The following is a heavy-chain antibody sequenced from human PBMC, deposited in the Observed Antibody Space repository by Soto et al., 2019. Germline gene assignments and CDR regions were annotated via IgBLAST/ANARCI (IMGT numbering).Heavy chain of an antibody. V-gene: IGHV3-30*18. J-gene: IGHJ4*02. CDR2: ISDDESSK. CDR1: GFTFRNYG. CDR3: AKDRGSDTRIGGVTIGYFDY. Sequence: QVQLVESGGGVVQPGRSLRLSCAASGFTFRNYGIHWVRQAPGKGLEWVAVISDDESSKYYTDSVKGRFTISRDNSKNTASLQMNSLREEDTAVYYCAKDRGSDTRIGGVTIGYFDYWGQGTLVTVSS. D-gene: IGHD3-16*01.